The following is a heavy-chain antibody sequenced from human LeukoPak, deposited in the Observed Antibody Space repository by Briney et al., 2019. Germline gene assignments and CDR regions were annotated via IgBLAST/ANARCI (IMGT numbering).Heavy chain of an antibody. CDR3: AKGLYDSSGPLDY. V-gene: IGHV3-30*18. CDR1: GFTFSSYG. D-gene: IGHD3-22*01. CDR2: ISYDGSNK. J-gene: IGHJ4*02. Sequence: GGSLRLSCAASGFTFSSYGMHWVRQAPGKGLEWVAVISYDGSNKYYADSVKGRFTISRDNSKNTLYLQMNSLRAEDTAVYYCAKGLYDSSGPLDYWGQGTLVTVSS.